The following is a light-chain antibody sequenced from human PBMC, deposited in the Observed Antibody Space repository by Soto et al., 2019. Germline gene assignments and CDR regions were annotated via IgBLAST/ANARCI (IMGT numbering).Light chain of an antibody. CDR1: QSLSFW. J-gene: IGKJ3*01. CDR2: KAS. CDR3: QQDIHFPFT. V-gene: IGKV1-5*03. Sequence: DIQMTQSPSTLSASVGDRVTITCRASQSLSFWLAWYQQKPGQAPKLLVQKASSLESGVPSRFSGSGSGTEFTLTINSLQPEDFATYYCQQDIHFPFTFGPGTKVAVK.